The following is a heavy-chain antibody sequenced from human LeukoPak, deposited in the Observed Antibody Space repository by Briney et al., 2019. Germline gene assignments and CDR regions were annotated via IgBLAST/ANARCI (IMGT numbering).Heavy chain of an antibody. CDR2: IYTSGST. CDR3: ARDSSWYGYYYMDV. Sequence: SETLSLTCTVSGGSISSGSYYWSWIRQPAGKGLEWIGRIYTSGSTNYNPSLKSRVTISVDTSKNQFSLKLSSVTAADTAVYYCARDSSWYGYYYMDVWGKGTTVTISS. V-gene: IGHV4-61*02. J-gene: IGHJ6*03. D-gene: IGHD6-13*01. CDR1: GGSISSGSYY.